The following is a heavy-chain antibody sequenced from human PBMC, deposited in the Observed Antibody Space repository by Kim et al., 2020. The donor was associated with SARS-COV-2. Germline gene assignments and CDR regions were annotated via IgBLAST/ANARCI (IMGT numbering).Heavy chain of an antibody. CDR2: IYYSGST. D-gene: IGHD5-12*01. CDR3: ARHGRIWGYSGYVRVVFADY. CDR1: GGSISSSSYY. V-gene: IGHV4-39*01. Sequence: SETLSLTCTVSGGSISSSSYYWGWIRQPPGKGLEWIGSIYYSGSTYYNPSLKSRVTISVDTSKNQFSLKLSSVTAADTAVYYCARHGRIWGYSGYVRVVFADYWGQGTLVTVSS. J-gene: IGHJ4*02.